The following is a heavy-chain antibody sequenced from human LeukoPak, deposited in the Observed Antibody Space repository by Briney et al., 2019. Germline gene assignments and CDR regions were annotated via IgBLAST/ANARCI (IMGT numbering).Heavy chain of an antibody. Sequence: PSETLSLTCTVSGGSISSYYWSWIRQPPGKGLEWIGYIYYSGSTNYSPSLKSRVTISVDTSKNQFSLKLSSVTAADTAVYYCARHVHGGNNILDYWGQGTLVTVSS. CDR1: GGSISSYY. CDR2: IYYSGST. V-gene: IGHV4-59*08. J-gene: IGHJ4*02. D-gene: IGHD4-23*01. CDR3: ARHVHGGNNILDY.